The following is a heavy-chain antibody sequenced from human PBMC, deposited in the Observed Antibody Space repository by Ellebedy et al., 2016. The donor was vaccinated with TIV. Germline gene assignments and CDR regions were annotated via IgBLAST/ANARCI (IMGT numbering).Heavy chain of an antibody. Sequence: ASVKVSXKASGDTFTTYGISWVRQAPGQGLEWMGWIRVSNGASNYAPKLQGRVSLTTDTSTSPAYMELRSLGSDDTAVYYCARSEYSRSSDLDFWGQGTLVTVSS. CDR2: IRVSNGAS. D-gene: IGHD6-6*01. J-gene: IGHJ4*02. CDR1: GDTFTTYG. V-gene: IGHV1-18*01. CDR3: ARSEYSRSSDLDF.